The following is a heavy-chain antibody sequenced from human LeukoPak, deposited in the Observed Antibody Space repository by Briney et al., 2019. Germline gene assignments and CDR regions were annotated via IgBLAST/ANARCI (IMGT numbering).Heavy chain of an antibody. CDR1: GFTFSSYG. CDR2: LSSGNTM. V-gene: IGHV3-48*02. CDR3: ARYEVGAFDI. Sequence: GGSLRLSCAASGFTFSSYGMNWVRQAPGKGLEWVSYLSSGNTMYYADSVKGRFTISRDNAKNSLFLQMISLRDEDTAVYYCARYEVGAFDIWGQGTIVTVSS. D-gene: IGHD1-26*01. J-gene: IGHJ3*02.